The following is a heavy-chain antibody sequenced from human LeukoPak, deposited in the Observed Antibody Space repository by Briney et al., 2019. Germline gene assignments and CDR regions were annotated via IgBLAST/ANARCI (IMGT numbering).Heavy chain of an antibody. J-gene: IGHJ4*02. V-gene: IGHV4-34*01. Sequence: GEINHSGSTNYNPSLKSRVTISVDTSKNQFSLKLSSVTAADTAVYYCARRGYYDSSGYYRYWGQGTLVTVSS. CDR3: ARRGYYDSSGYYRY. D-gene: IGHD3-22*01. CDR2: INHSGST.